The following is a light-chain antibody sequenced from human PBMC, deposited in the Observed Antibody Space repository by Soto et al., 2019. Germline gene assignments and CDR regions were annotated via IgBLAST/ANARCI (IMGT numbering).Light chain of an antibody. V-gene: IGKV3-20*01. CDR3: QQYDISPWT. CDR2: DSS. CDR1: QSVSSNF. Sequence: EIVLTQSPATLSLSPGERATLSCRASQSVSSNFLAWYQHKPGQAPRLLIYDSSSRATGIPDRFSGSGSGTDFTLSIIRLEPEDFAVYYCQQYDISPWTFXQGTKVDIK. J-gene: IGKJ1*01.